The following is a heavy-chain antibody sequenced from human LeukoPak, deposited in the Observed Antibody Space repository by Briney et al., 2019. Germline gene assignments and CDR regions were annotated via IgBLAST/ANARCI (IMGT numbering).Heavy chain of an antibody. CDR2: IDPSDSYI. CDR1: GYSFTSYW. V-gene: IGHV5-10-1*01. CDR3: ARHHGGYDSRFDL. J-gene: IGHJ5*02. D-gene: IGHD5-12*01. Sequence: PGESLKISCKGPGYSFTSYWIGWVRQMPGKGLEWMGRIDPSDSYINYSPSFEGHVTLSADKSISTAFLQWSGLKASDTAIYFCARHHGGYDSRFDLWGQGTLVTVSS.